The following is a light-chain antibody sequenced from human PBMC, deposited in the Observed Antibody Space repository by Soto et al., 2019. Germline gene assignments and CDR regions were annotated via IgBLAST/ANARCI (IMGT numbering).Light chain of an antibody. CDR3: QQSYSTPRT. Sequence: DIQMTQSPSSLSASVGDRVTITCRTSQSISSYVNWYQQKPGKAPNLLIYAASSLQSGVPSRFGGSGSGTDFTLTSSSLQPEDFATYYCQQSYSTPRTFGQGTKVEIK. V-gene: IGKV1-39*01. J-gene: IGKJ1*01. CDR1: QSISSY. CDR2: AAS.